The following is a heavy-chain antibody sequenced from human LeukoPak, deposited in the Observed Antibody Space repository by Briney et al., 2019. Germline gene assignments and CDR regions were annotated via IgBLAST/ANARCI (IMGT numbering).Heavy chain of an antibody. CDR2: MKEDGSEK. V-gene: IGHV3-7*03. J-gene: IGHJ3*02. CDR3: ARESPYYYDSPDAFDI. Sequence: TGGSLRLSCAASGFTFSNYWMSWVRQAPGKGLEWVANMKEDGSEKYYVDSVKGRFTISRDSAKNSLYLQMNSLRAEDTAVYYCARESPYYYDSPDAFDIRGQGTMVTVSS. CDR1: GFTFSNYW. D-gene: IGHD3-22*01.